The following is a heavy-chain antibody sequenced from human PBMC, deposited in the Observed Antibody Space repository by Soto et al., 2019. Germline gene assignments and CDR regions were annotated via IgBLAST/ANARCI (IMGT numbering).Heavy chain of an antibody. D-gene: IGHD2-21*02. CDR1: GFTFSSYA. V-gene: IGHV3-23*01. Sequence: EVQLLESGGGLVQPGGSLRLSCAASGFTFSSYAMSWVRQAPGKGLEWVSAISGSGGSTYYADSVKGRFTISRDNSKNTLYLQMNSLRAEDTAVYYWANRKLAYCGGDCAIWGQGTLVTVSS. CDR2: ISGSGGST. CDR3: ANRKLAYCGGDCAI. J-gene: IGHJ4*02.